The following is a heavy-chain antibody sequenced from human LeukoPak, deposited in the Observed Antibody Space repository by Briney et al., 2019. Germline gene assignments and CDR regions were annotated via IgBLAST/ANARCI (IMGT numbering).Heavy chain of an antibody. CDR1: GGSISSSSYY. V-gene: IGHV4-39*01. D-gene: IGHD3-10*01. J-gene: IGHJ4*02. CDR2: IYYSGST. CDR3: ARLGGFYGSGSYYNPHFDY. Sequence: SETLSLTCTVSGGSISSSSYYWRWIRQPPGKGLEWIGSIYYSGSTYCNPSLKSRVARSVDTSKTQFSLRLSSVTAADTAVYYCARLGGFYGSGSYYNPHFDYWGQGPLVTVSS.